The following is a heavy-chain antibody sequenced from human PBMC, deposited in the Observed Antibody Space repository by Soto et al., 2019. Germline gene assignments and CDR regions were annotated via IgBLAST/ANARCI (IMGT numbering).Heavy chain of an antibody. CDR3: ARYFGSGSYQDYYYYGMDV. CDR1: GFTVSSNY. J-gene: IGHJ6*02. V-gene: IGHV3-53*01. CDR2: IYSGGST. D-gene: IGHD3-10*01. Sequence: TGGSLRLSCAASGFTVSSNYMSWVRQAPGKGLEWVSVIYSGGSTYYADSVKGRFTISRDNSKNTLYLQMNSLRAEDTAVYYCARYFGSGSYQDYYYYGMDVWGQGTTVTVSS.